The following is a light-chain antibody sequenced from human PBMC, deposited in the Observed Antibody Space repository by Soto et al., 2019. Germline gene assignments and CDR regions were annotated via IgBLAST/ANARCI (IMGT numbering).Light chain of an antibody. Sequence: QSVLAQPASVSGSPGQSITISCTGTSSVVGRYNYVSWFQQHPGKAPKLLIYDVSNWPSGVSDRFSGSKSGNTASLTISGLQAEDEADYYCSSFTNSSTFVFGTGTKVTVL. CDR2: DVS. CDR3: SSFTNSSTFV. J-gene: IGLJ1*01. V-gene: IGLV2-14*01. CDR1: SSVVGRYNY.